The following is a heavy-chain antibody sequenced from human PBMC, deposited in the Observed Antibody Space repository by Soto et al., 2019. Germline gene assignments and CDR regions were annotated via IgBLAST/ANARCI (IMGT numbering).Heavy chain of an antibody. Sequence: ASVKVSCKASGYTFTSYDINWVRQATGQGLEWMGWMNPNSGNTGYAQKFQGRVTMTRNTSISTAYMELSSLRSEDTAVYYCAIGPAWDYYYYMDGWGKGTTVTVSS. CDR1: GYTFTSYD. CDR3: AIGPAWDYYYYMDG. CDR2: MNPNSGNT. V-gene: IGHV1-8*01. D-gene: IGHD7-27*01. J-gene: IGHJ6*03.